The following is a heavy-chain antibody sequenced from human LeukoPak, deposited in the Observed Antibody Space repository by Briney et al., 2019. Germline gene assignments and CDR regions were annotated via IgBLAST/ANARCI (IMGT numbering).Heavy chain of an antibody. CDR3: AKRRYDFWSGYDY. CDR1: GLTFRSYG. J-gene: IGHJ4*02. Sequence: QPGRSLRLSCAASGLTFRSYGMHWIRQAPGKGLEWVAVISTDGSYTHYADSVKGRFTVSRDNSKNTLYLQMNSLRAEDTAVYYCAKRRYDFWSGYDYWGQGTLVTVSS. CDR2: ISTDGSYT. V-gene: IGHV3-30*18. D-gene: IGHD3-3*01.